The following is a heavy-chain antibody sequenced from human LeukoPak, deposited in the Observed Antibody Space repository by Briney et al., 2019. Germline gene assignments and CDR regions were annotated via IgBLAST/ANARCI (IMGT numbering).Heavy chain of an antibody. CDR3: ARHGWGSPSFYYYYMDV. Sequence: GESLKISCKGSGYSFTSYWIGWVRQMPGKGLEWMGIIYPGDSDTRYSPSFQGQVTISADKSISTAYLQWSNLKASDTAMYYCARHGWGSPSFYYYYMDVWGKGTTVTVSS. D-gene: IGHD6-6*01. CDR2: IYPGDSDT. CDR1: GYSFTSYW. J-gene: IGHJ6*03. V-gene: IGHV5-51*01.